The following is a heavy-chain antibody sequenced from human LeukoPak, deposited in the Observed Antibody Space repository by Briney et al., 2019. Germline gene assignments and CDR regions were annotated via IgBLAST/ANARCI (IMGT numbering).Heavy chain of an antibody. CDR1: GFTFTTYS. D-gene: IGHD2-21*01. J-gene: IGHJ6*03. CDR2: ISSGSSAI. Sequence: GGSLRLSCEASGFTFTTYSMTWVRQAPGKGLEWVSIISSGSSAIFSADALKGRFTISRDNSKKKLYMQMNSLRPEDTAVYYCAKARSPYSYYYYMDVWGKGTTVTVSS. CDR3: AKARSPYSYYYYMDV. V-gene: IGHV3-21*01.